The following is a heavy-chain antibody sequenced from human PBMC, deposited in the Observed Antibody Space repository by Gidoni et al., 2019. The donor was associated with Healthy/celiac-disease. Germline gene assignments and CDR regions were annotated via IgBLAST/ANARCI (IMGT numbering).Heavy chain of an antibody. V-gene: IGHV3-21*01. CDR2: ISSSSSYI. CDR1: GFHFSSYS. CDR3: ARDAQEDNWFDP. J-gene: IGHJ5*02. Sequence: EVQLVESGGGLVKPGGSLRLSCAASGFHFSSYSMNWVRQAPGKGRECVSSISSSSSYIYYADSVKGRFTISRDNAKNSLYLQMNSLRAEDTAVYYCARDAQEDNWFDPWGQGTLVTVSS.